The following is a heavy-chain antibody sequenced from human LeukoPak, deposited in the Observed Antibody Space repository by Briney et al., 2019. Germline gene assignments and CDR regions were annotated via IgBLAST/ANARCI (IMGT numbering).Heavy chain of an antibody. CDR2: INPNSGGT. V-gene: IGHV1-2*02. Sequence: GASVKVSCKASGYTFTGYYMHWVRQAPGQGLEWMGWINPNSGGTNYAQKFQGRVTMTRDTSVSTAYMELSRLRSDDTAVYYCAGTKTTAMVGFDYWGQGTLVTASS. J-gene: IGHJ4*02. D-gene: IGHD5-18*01. CDR3: AGTKTTAMVGFDY. CDR1: GYTFTGYY.